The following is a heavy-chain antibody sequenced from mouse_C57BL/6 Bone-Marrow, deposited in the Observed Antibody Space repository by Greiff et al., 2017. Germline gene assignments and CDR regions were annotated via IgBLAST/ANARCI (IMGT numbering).Heavy chain of an antibody. J-gene: IGHJ1*03. CDR2: FHPYNDDT. CDR1: GYTFTTYP. Sequence: QVQLQQSGAELVKPGASVKMSCKASGYTFTTYPIEWMKQNHGKSLEWIGNFHPYNDDTKYNEKFKGKATLTVEKSSSTVYLELSRSTSEDSAVYFCARGYYCCSFYWYFEVWGTGTTVTVSS. D-gene: IGHD1-1*01. V-gene: IGHV1-47*01. CDR3: ARGYYCCSFYWYFEV.